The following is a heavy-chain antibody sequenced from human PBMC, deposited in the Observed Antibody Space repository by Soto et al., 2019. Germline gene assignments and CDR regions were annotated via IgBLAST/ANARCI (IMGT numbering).Heavy chain of an antibody. CDR2: LYHTPRP. CDR3: ARYFPHYDS. J-gene: IGHJ5*01. Sequence: SDTELLTCCDSGGSFTRGRYSWSWIRQPPGKGLEWIGYLYHTPRPRYNPSPKSRVSIPTDTSNNQFSLNLDSATAAHPAVYFCARYFPHYDSW. D-gene: IGHD3-9*01. CDR1: GGSFTRGRYS. V-gene: IGHV4-61*01.